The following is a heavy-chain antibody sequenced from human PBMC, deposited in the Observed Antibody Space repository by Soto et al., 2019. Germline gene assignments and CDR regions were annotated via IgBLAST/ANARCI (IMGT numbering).Heavy chain of an antibody. CDR3: VRDGTKTLRDWFDP. V-gene: IGHV4-4*07. CDR1: GASISGFY. Sequence: QVQLQESGPGLVKPSEPLSLTCTVSGASISGFYWSWIRKSAGKGLEWIGRIYATGTTDYNPSLKSRVMMAVDTAKKQFALKLRSVTAADTAVYYCVRDGTKTLRDWFDPWGQGISGTVSS. CDR2: IYATGTT. J-gene: IGHJ5*02. D-gene: IGHD1-1*01.